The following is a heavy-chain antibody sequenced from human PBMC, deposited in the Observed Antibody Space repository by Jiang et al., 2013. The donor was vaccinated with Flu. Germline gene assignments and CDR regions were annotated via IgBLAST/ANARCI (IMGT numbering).Heavy chain of an antibody. CDR3: ARGETVGLFDY. J-gene: IGHJ4*02. CDR2: IYHSGST. V-gene: IGHV4-30-2*01. Sequence: SGLVKPSQTLSLTCAVSGGSISSGGYSWSWIRQPPGKGLEWIGYIYHSGSTYYNPSLKSRVTISVDRSKNQFSLKLSSVTAADTAVYYCARGETVGLFDYRGQGTLVTVSS. CDR1: GGSISSGGYS. D-gene: IGHD4-23*01.